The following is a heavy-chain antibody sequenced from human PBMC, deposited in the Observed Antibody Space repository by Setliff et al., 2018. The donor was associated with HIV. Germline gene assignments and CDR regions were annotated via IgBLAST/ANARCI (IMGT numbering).Heavy chain of an antibody. J-gene: IGHJ4*02. D-gene: IGHD6-13*01. CDR2: VYYSGST. CDR1: GGSISSSSYY. CDR3: ARDGYSSSWYVISGSFDY. Sequence: SETLSLTCIVSGGSISSSSYYWGWIRQPPGKGLEWIGTVYYSGSTYYNPSLKSRVTISVDTSENQFSLKLSSVTASDTAVYYCARDGYSSSWYVISGSFDYWGQGILVTVSS. V-gene: IGHV4-39*07.